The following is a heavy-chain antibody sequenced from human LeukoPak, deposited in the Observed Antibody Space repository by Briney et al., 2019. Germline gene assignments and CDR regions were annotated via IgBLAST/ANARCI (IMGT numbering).Heavy chain of an antibody. D-gene: IGHD2-2*01. CDR2: IYHSGST. V-gene: IGHV4-4*02. J-gene: IGHJ5*02. CDR3: ARAASGGYCSSTSCYGLNWFDP. Sequence: PSETLSLTCAVSGGSISSSNWWSWVRQPPGKGLEWIGYIYHSGSTYYNPSLKSRVTISVDGSKNQFSLKLSSVTAADTAVYYCARAASGGYCSSTSCYGLNWFDPWGQGTWSPSPQ. CDR1: GGSISSSNW.